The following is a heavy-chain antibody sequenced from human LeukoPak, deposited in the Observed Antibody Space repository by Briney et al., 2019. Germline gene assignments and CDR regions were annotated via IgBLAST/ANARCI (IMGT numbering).Heavy chain of an antibody. CDR3: ASLDLTGTHYYFDY. Sequence: SETLSLTCTVSGGSISSYYWSWIRQSAGKGLEWIGRLYTSGSTKYNPSLTSRVTMSIDTSKNQFSLTLSSVTAADTAVYYCASLDLTGTHYYFDYWGQGTLDTVSS. V-gene: IGHV4-4*07. J-gene: IGHJ4*02. D-gene: IGHD1-20*01. CDR2: LYTSGST. CDR1: GGSISSYY.